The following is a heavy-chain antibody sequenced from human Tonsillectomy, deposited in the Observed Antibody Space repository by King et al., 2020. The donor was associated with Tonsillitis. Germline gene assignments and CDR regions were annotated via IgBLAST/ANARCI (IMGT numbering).Heavy chain of an antibody. Sequence: QLVQSGGGVVQPGRSLRLSCAASGFTFSSYAMHWVRQAPGKGLEWVAVISYDGSNKYYADSVKGRFTISRDNSKNTLYLQMNSLRAEDTAVYYCASPGRSSSGLRNAFDIWGQGTMVTVSS. CDR1: GFTFSSYA. CDR3: ASPGRSSSGLRNAFDI. D-gene: IGHD6-19*01. V-gene: IGHV3-30*04. CDR2: ISYDGSNK. J-gene: IGHJ3*02.